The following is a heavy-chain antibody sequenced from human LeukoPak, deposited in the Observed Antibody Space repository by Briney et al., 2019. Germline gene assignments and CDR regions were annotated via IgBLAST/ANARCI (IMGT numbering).Heavy chain of an antibody. V-gene: IGHV4-39*01. CDR1: AASISSNNHH. D-gene: IGHD2-2*01. Sequence: SETLSLTCTISAASISSNNHHWGWIRQSPGKGLEWIGSIYSGRTFYYNPSLSSRVTISVVTSDQFSLHLNSVTPEDTAVYYCARRLTQYDCFDPWGQGILVTVSS. CDR3: ARRLTQYDCFDP. CDR2: IYSGRTF. J-gene: IGHJ5*02.